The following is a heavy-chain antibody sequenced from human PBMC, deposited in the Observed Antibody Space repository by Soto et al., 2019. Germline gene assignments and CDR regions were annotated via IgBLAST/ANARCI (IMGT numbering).Heavy chain of an antibody. CDR1: GGSISSGSYY. Sequence: QVQVQESGPGLVKPSQTLSLTCTVSGGSISSGSYYWSWIRQHPGKGLEWIGYIYHSGSTHYTPSLKSRVIMSVDTSKNQFSLKLSSVTAADTAVYYCARASSSSDSFDIWGQGTMVTVSS. D-gene: IGHD6-6*01. J-gene: IGHJ3*02. V-gene: IGHV4-31*03. CDR3: ARASSSSDSFDI. CDR2: IYHSGST.